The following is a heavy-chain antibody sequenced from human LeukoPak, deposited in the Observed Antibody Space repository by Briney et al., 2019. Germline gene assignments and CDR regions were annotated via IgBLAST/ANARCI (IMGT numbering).Heavy chain of an antibody. Sequence: SETLSLTCAVYGGSFSGYYWSWIRQPPGKGLEWIGEINHSGSTNYNPSLKSRVTISVDTSKNLFSLKLSSVTAADTAVYYCARVEQQLVMGGWFDPWGQGTLVTVSS. D-gene: IGHD6-13*01. CDR2: INHSGST. J-gene: IGHJ5*02. CDR1: GGSFSGYY. CDR3: ARVEQQLVMGGWFDP. V-gene: IGHV4-34*01.